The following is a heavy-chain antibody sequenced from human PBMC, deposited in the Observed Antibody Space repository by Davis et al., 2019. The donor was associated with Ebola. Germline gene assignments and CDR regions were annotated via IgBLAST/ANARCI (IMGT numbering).Heavy chain of an antibody. V-gene: IGHV3-7*03. CDR2: IKQDGSEK. CDR1: GFTFSSYW. Sequence: GGSLRLSCAASGFTFSSYWMSWVRQAPGKGLEWVANIKQDGSEKYYVDSVKGRFTISRDNAKNSLYLQMNSLRAEDTAVYYCARDLITMVQNDAFDIWGQGTMVTVSS. D-gene: IGHD3-10*01. CDR3: ARDLITMVQNDAFDI. J-gene: IGHJ3*02.